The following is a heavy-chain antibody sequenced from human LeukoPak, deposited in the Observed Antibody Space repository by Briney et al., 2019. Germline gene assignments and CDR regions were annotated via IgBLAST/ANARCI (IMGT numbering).Heavy chain of an antibody. D-gene: IGHD5-18*01. J-gene: IGHJ2*01. CDR2: IYHSGST. Sequence: SETLSLTCAVSGGSISSSNWWSWVRQPPGKGLEWIGEIYHSGSTNYNPSLKSRVTISVDKSKNQFSLKLSSVTAADTAVYYCARSGYSYGLIWYFDLWGRGTLVTVSS. CDR1: GGSISSSNW. V-gene: IGHV4-4*02. CDR3: ARSGYSYGLIWYFDL.